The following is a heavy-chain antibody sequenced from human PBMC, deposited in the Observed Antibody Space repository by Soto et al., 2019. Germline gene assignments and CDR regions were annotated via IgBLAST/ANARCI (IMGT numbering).Heavy chain of an antibody. J-gene: IGHJ6*02. CDR1: GFTFGDYA. D-gene: IGHD4-4*01. V-gene: IGHV3-49*03. CDR2: IRSKAYGGTT. CDR3: MASNTVTTFRRNYYYYGMDV. Sequence: GSLRLSCTASGFTFGDYAMSWFRQAPGKGLEWVGFIRSKAYGGTTEYAASVKGRFTISRDDSKSIAYLQMNSLKTEDTAVYYCMASNTVTTFRRNYYYYGMDVWGQGTTVTVSS.